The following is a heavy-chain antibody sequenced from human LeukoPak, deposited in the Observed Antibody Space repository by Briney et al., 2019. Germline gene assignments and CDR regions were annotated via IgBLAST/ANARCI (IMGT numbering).Heavy chain of an antibody. V-gene: IGHV1-18*01. D-gene: IGHD1-26*01. CDR2: ISAYNGNT. Sequence: ASVKVSCKASGYTFTSYAMNWVRQAPGQGLEWMGWISAYNGNTNYAQKLQGRVTMTTDTSTSTAYMELRSLRSDDTAVYYCARGQGATGRSGFDYWGQGTLVTVSS. J-gene: IGHJ4*02. CDR1: GYTFTSYA. CDR3: ARGQGATGRSGFDY.